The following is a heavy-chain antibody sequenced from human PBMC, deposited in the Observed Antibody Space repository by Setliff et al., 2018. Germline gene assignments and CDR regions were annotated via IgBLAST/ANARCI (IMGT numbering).Heavy chain of an antibody. V-gene: IGHV1-18*01. D-gene: IGHD5-18*01. CDR3: ARAPSVELVTIRTNSWFTY. J-gene: IGHJ4*02. CDR2: ISVYNGDT. Sequence: WVGWISVYNGDTNYAQKFQGRVTLTTDTSTSTAYMELRSLTSDDSAFYYCARAPSVELVTIRTNSWFTYWGQGTLVTVSS.